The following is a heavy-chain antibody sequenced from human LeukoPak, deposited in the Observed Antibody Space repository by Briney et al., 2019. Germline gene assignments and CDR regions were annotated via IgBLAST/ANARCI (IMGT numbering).Heavy chain of an antibody. CDR1: GFIFSKYW. CDR3: AGGSRFVDY. CDR2: IKEDGSEK. D-gene: IGHD3-10*01. Sequence: GGSLRLSCAASGFIFSKYWMTWVRQAPGKGLEWVANIKEDGSEKYYADSVKGRFTISRDNAKNSLFLQMNSLRVEDTAVYYCAGGSRFVDYWGQGTLVTVSS. V-gene: IGHV3-7*04. J-gene: IGHJ4*02.